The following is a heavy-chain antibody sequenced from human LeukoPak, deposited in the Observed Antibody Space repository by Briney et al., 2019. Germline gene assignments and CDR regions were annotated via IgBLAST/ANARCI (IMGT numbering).Heavy chain of an antibody. CDR2: IIPILGIA. D-gene: IGHD6-13*01. Sequence: SVNVSCKASGGTFSSYAISWVRQAPGQGLEWMGRIIPILGIANYAQKFQGRVTITADKSTSTAYMELSSLRSEDTAVYYCARDRAAAGTLRYWGQGTLVTVSS. V-gene: IGHV1-69*04. CDR3: ARDRAAAGTLRY. J-gene: IGHJ4*02. CDR1: GGTFSSYA.